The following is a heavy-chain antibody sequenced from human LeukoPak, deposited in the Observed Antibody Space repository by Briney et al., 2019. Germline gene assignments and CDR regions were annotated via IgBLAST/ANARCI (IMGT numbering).Heavy chain of an antibody. Sequence: PGGSLGLSFPAPGFTLGRNYRSWVRQPPGKGLEWAQVIYSGGSTYYTDSVKGRFTISRDNSKNTLYLQMSSLRAEDTAVYYCAEYFYADYPEYFQHWGQGTLVTVSS. CDR2: IYSGGST. CDR3: AEYFYADYPEYFQH. V-gene: IGHV3-66*02. CDR1: GFTLGRNY. D-gene: IGHD4-17*01. J-gene: IGHJ1*01.